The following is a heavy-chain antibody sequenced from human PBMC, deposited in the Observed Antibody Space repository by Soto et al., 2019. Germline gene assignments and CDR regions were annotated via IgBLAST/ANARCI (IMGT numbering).Heavy chain of an antibody. CDR3: ARCRGSSGYFWFDP. J-gene: IGHJ5*02. Sequence: ASVKVSCKTSGYIFSKYGITWVRQAPGQVLEWVGWISGHNDNSKYAQKVQGRVTLTTDTSTSTAYMELRILMSDDTAVYFCARCRGSSGYFWFDPWGQGTLVTVSS. CDR2: ISGHNDNS. CDR1: GYIFSKYG. V-gene: IGHV1-18*01. D-gene: IGHD5-12*01.